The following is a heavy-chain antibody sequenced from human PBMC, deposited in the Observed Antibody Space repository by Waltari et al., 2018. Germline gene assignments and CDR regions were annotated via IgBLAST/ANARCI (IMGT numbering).Heavy chain of an antibody. J-gene: IGHJ6*02. CDR1: GFTLGNYG. CDR2: IKYDGSIK. D-gene: IGHD6-13*01. V-gene: IGHV3-33*05. CDR3: AREYSRICFHALDG. Sequence: QVHVVESGGGVVQPGGSLSLACAASGFTLGNYGMHWVRQAPGKGLEWVAVIKYDGSIKNYADSVKGRFTISRENSKNTLYLEMKSLRAEDTAVYYCAREYSRICFHALDGWGQGTAVTVSS.